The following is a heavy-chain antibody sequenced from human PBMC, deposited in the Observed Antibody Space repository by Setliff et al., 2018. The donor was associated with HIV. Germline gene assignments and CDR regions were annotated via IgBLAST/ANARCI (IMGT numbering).Heavy chain of an antibody. D-gene: IGHD6-19*01. CDR2: INHSGST. V-gene: IGHV4-34*01. CDR3: ARGTKYSSGWSRGDY. J-gene: IGHJ4*02. Sequence: SETLSLTCAVYAGSISGYYWSWIRQSPGKGLEWIGEINHSGSTNYNPSLKSRVTISVDTSKNQFSLKLSSVTAADTAVYYCARGTKYSSGWSRGDYWGQGTLVTVSS. CDR1: AGSISGYY.